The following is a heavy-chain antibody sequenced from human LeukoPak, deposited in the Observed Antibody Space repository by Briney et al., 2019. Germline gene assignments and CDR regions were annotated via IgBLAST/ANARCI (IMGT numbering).Heavy chain of an antibody. J-gene: IGHJ4*02. CDR1: GGSISSSSYY. CDR3: ARRGHSIA. Sequence: SETLSLTCTVSGGSISSSSYYWGWIRQPPGKGLEWIGSIYYSGSTYYNPSLKSRVTISVDTSKNQFSLKLSSVTAADTAVYYCARRGHSIAWGQGTLVTVSS. D-gene: IGHD2/OR15-2a*01. CDR2: IYYSGST. V-gene: IGHV4-39*01.